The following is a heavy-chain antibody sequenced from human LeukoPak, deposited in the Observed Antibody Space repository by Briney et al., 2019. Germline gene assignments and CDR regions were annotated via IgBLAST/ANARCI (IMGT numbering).Heavy chain of an antibody. V-gene: IGHV3-30*03. J-gene: IGHJ4*02. CDR2: ISNDGIHQ. CDR3: ARGGGSSGNYYVGY. D-gene: IGHD1-26*01. CDR1: GFTFSSYA. Sequence: GGSLRLSCAASGFTFSSYAMHWVRQDPGKGLEWVAVISNDGIHQFYADSVKGRFTISRHNSRNTLYLQMNSLRAEDTAVYYCARGGGSSGNYYVGYWGQGTLVTVSS.